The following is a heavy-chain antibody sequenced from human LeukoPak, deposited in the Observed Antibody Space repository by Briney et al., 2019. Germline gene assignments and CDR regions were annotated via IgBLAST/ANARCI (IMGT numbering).Heavy chain of an antibody. J-gene: IGHJ6*03. CDR1: GFTFSSYD. D-gene: IGHD3-10*01. CDR2: ISSSGSTI. Sequence: GGSLRLSCAASGFTFSSYDMNWVRQAPGKGLEWVSYISSSGSTIYYADSVKGRFTISRDNAKKSLYLQRNSLRAEDTAVYYCARDQYGSGDGYYMDVWGQGTTVTISS. V-gene: IGHV3-48*03. CDR3: ARDQYGSGDGYYMDV.